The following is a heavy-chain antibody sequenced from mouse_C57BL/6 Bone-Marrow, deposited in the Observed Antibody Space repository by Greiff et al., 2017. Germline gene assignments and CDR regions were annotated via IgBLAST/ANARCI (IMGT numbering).Heavy chain of an antibody. J-gene: IGHJ2*01. CDR3: TRFDYYGSFDY. Sequence: QVQLQQSGAELVRPGASVTLSCKASGYTFTDYEMHWVKQTPVHGLEWIGAIDPETGGTAYNQKFKGKDILTADKSSSTAYMELRSLTSEDSAVYYCTRFDYYGSFDYWGQGTTLTVSS. V-gene: IGHV1-15*01. CDR1: GYTFTDYE. CDR2: IDPETGGT. D-gene: IGHD1-1*01.